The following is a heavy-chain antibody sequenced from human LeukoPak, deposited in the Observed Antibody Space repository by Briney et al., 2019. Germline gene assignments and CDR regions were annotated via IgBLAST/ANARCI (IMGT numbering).Heavy chain of an antibody. D-gene: IGHD1-1*01. V-gene: IGHV3-23*01. Sequence: PGGSLRLSCAASGFTFSSYAVSWVRQAPGKGLEWVSAISGSGGSTYYADSVKGRFTISRDNSKNTLYLQMNSLRAEDTAVYYCAKDSGSWNDGDNWFDPWGQGTLVTVSS. CDR1: GFTFSSYA. CDR3: AKDSGSWNDGDNWFDP. J-gene: IGHJ5*02. CDR2: ISGSGGST.